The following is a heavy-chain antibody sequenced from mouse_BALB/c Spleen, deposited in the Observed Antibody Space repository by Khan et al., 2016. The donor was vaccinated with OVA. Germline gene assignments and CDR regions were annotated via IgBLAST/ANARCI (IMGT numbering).Heavy chain of an antibody. D-gene: IGHD1-2*01. CDR3: SRSGYGSFAY. V-gene: IGHV1S29*02. CDR1: GYTFTDFN. J-gene: IGHJ3*01. CDR2: IFPNNGDT. Sequence: QLQQSGPDLVKPGASVRISCKTSGYTFTDFNLDWVKQSHGKSLEWIGHIFPNNGDTGYNQKFKTKATLTVDSSSSTAYMELRSLTSEDSAVYYCSRSGYGSFAYWGQGTLVTVSA.